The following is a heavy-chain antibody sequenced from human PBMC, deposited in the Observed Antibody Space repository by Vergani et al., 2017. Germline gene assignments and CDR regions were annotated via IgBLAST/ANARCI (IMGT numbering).Heavy chain of an antibody. Sequence: QVQLQESGPGLVKPSETLSLTCTVSGGSISSYYWSWIRQPPGKGLEWIGYIYYSGSTNYNPSLKSRVTISVDTSKNQFSLKLSSVTAADTAVYYCARGVGFYYASSGYYSGYWYFDLRGRGTLVTVSS. CDR1: GGSISSYY. D-gene: IGHD3-22*01. V-gene: IGHV4-59*01. CDR2: IYYSGST. J-gene: IGHJ2*01. CDR3: ARGVGFYYASSGYYSGYWYFDL.